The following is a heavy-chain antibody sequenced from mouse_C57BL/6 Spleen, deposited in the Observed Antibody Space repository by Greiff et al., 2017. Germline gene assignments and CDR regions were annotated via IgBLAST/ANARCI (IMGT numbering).Heavy chain of an antibody. CDR3: ASRGGFYYYGSSYKYFDV. CDR1: GYAFSSSW. J-gene: IGHJ1*03. Sequence: QVQLQQSGPELVKPGASVKISCKASGYAFSSSWMNWVKQRPGKGLEWIGRIYPGNGDTNYNGKFKGKATLTADKSSSTAYMQLSSLTSEDSAVYFWASRGGFYYYGSSYKYFDVWGTGTTVTVSS. D-gene: IGHD1-1*01. V-gene: IGHV1-82*01. CDR2: IYPGNGDT.